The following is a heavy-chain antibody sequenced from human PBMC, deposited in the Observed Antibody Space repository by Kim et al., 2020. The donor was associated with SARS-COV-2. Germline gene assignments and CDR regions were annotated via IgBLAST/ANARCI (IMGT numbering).Heavy chain of an antibody. Sequence: SETLSLTCTVSGGSICGYYWTWIRQPAGKGLEWIGRIYTSGSTHYNPSLKSRVTMSVDTSKNQLSLKVNSVTAADTAVYYCARDHSGYDAFFDYWGQGTLVTVSS. V-gene: IGHV4-4*07. CDR2: IYTSGST. CDR1: GGSICGYY. J-gene: IGHJ4*02. CDR3: ARDHSGYDAFFDY. D-gene: IGHD5-12*01.